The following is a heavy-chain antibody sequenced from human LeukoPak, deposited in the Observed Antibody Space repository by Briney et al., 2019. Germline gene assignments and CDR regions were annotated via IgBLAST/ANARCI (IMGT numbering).Heavy chain of an antibody. CDR3: ARVLGTWAPPDY. CDR2: IYHSGST. CDR1: GGSFSGYY. Sequence: SETLSLTCAVYGGSFSGYYWSWIRQPPGKGLEYIGYIYHSGSTNYNPSLKSRATISVDTSKKQVSLNLSSVTAADTAVYYCARVLGTWAPPDYWGQGTLVTVSS. V-gene: IGHV4-34*11. J-gene: IGHJ4*02. D-gene: IGHD1-1*01.